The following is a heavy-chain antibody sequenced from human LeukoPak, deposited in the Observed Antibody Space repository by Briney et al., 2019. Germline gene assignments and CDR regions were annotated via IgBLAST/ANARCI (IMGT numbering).Heavy chain of an antibody. CDR3: ARDGNSGWENDY. CDR1: GFTFNSYT. D-gene: IGHD3-10*01. V-gene: IGHV3-48*02. CDR2: ITGSSRII. J-gene: IGHJ4*02. Sequence: GGSLRLSCAASGFTFNSYTMNWVRQAPGKGLEWISYITGSSRIISYADSVKGRFTISRDNAKNSLYLQMNSLRDEDTAVYYCARDGNSGWENDYWGQGTLVTVSS.